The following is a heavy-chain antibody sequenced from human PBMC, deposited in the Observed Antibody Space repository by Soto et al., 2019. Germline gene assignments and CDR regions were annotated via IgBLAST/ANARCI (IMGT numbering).Heavy chain of an antibody. Sequence: SETLSLTCIFLGASIAGGVSSWAGSATYPGKGLEWIGYIYYSGTTYYNPSLKSRVTISVDTSKNQFSLKLSSVTAADTAVYYCARMDTAVAGTIGYWGQGTLVTVSS. CDR2: IYYSGTT. CDR3: ARMDTAVAGTIGY. V-gene: IGHV4-31*03. J-gene: IGHJ4*02. CDR1: GASIAGGVSS. D-gene: IGHD6-19*01.